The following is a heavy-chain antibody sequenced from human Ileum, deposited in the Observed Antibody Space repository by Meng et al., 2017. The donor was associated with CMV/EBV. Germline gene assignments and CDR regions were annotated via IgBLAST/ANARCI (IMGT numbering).Heavy chain of an antibody. Sequence: SCKASGFAFSNSVMIWVRQAPGKGLEWVSTLYYTGDVTYYADSVKGRFTISRDTSTSTLYLQMNGLRAEDAAVYYCARLDLAAFDSWGQGALVTVSS. V-gene: IGHV3-23*01. CDR1: GFAFSNSV. CDR3: ARLDLAAFDS. CDR2: LYYTGDVT. J-gene: IGHJ4*02. D-gene: IGHD6-19*01.